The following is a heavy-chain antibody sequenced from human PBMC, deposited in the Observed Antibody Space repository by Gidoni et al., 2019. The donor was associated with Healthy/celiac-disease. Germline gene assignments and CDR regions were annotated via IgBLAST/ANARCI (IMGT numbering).Heavy chain of an antibody. CDR2: IIPILGIA. Sequence: QVQLVQSGAEVKMPGYSVQVSCTASGGTFSISAISWVRQAPGQGLEWMGRIIPILGIANYAQKFQGRVKITADKSTSTADMEWSSLRSEDKAVYYWARDEGQLDYRGSYYYYYYMDVWGKGTTVTVSS. V-gene: IGHV1-69*04. J-gene: IGHJ6*03. CDR3: ARDEGQLDYRGSYYYYYYMDV. CDR1: GGTFSISA. D-gene: IGHD6-6*01.